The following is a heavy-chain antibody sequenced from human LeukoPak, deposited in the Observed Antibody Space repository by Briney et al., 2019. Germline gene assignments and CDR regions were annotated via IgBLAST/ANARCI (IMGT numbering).Heavy chain of an antibody. Sequence: GGSLRLSCLASGFSFGTSSMHWIRQTPGKGLEYVSAIHHDGSGTFYTDSVKDRFTISRDNSKNTLYLQMRSLRTKDTAVYYCVKDPFFHYGMDLWGQGTTVTVSS. CDR1: GFSFGTSS. CDR2: IHHDGSGT. V-gene: IGHV3-64D*06. J-gene: IGHJ6*02. D-gene: IGHD3-16*01. CDR3: VKDPFFHYGMDL.